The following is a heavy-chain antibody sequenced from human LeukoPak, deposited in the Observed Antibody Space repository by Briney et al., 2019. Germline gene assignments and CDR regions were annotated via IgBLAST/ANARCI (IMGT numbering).Heavy chain of an antibody. J-gene: IGHJ4*02. Sequence: PGGSLRLSCAASGFTFSDAWMSWVRQAPGKGLEWVSSISDSGGYTYYADSVKGRFTISRDNSENTLYLQMSSLRAEDTAVYYCAKAGGVTTSGWFDFWGQGTLVTVSS. V-gene: IGHV3-23*01. CDR2: ISDSGGYT. CDR3: AKAGGVTTSGWFDF. CDR1: GFTFSDAW. D-gene: IGHD6-19*01.